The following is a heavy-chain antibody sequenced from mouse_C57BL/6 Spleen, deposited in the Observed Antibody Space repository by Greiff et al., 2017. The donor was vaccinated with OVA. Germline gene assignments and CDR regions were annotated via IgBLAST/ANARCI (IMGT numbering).Heavy chain of an antibody. Sequence: DVQLVESGGDLVKPGGSLKLSCAASGFTFSSYGMSWVRQTPDKRLEWVATISSGGSYTYYPDSVKGRFTISRDNAKNTLYLQMSSLKSEDTAMYYCARDEIRRGDWYFDVWGTGTTVTVSS. CDR1: GFTFSSYG. D-gene: IGHD2-12*01. J-gene: IGHJ1*03. CDR3: ARDEIRRGDWYFDV. CDR2: ISSGGSYT. V-gene: IGHV5-6*01.